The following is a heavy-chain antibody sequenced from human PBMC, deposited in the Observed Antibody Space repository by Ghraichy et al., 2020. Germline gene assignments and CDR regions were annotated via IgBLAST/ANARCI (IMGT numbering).Heavy chain of an antibody. V-gene: IGHV4-30-2*01. CDR3: ARGGGYCSGGSCYVLSWFDP. D-gene: IGHD2-15*01. Sequence: TLSLTCAVSGGSISSGGYSWSWIRQPPGKGLEWIGYIYHSGSTYYNPSLKSRVTISVDRSKNQFSLKLSSVTAADTAVYYCARGGGYCSGGSCYVLSWFDPWGQGTLVTVSS. CDR2: IYHSGST. J-gene: IGHJ5*02. CDR1: GGSISSGGYS.